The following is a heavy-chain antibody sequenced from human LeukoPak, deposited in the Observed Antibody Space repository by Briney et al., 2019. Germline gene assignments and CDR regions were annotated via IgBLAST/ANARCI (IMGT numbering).Heavy chain of an antibody. CDR2: IYHSGST. CDR3: ARDSTTTTYRDAFDI. Sequence: SETLSLTCTVSGGSISSGGYHWSWIRQPPGKGLERIGYIYHSGSTYYNPSLKSRVTISVDRSKNQFSLKLSSVTAADTAVYYCARDSTTTTYRDAFDIWGQGTMVTVSS. V-gene: IGHV4-30-2*01. D-gene: IGHD2/OR15-2a*01. J-gene: IGHJ3*02. CDR1: GGSISSGGYH.